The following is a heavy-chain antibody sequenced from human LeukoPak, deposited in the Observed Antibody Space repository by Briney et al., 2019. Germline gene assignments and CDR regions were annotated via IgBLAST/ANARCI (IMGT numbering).Heavy chain of an antibody. V-gene: IGHV3-7*04. Sequence: GGSLRLSCAASGFTFSSYWMSWVRQAPGKGLEWVAIIKQDGTEKYYVDSVKGRFTISRDNAKNSLYLQMSSLRAEDTAVYYCARGVGATHFDYWGQGTLVTVSS. CDR3: ARGVGATHFDY. CDR1: GFTFSSYW. CDR2: IKQDGTEK. J-gene: IGHJ4*02. D-gene: IGHD1-26*01.